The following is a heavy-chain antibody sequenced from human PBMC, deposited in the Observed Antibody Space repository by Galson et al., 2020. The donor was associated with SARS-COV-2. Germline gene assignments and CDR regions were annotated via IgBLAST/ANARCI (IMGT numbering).Heavy chain of an antibody. V-gene: IGHV3-53*04. J-gene: IGHJ4*02. CDR2: LYSGGTT. CDR3: ARATGPMGPFDL. CDR1: GIVVSNHY. Sequence: GGSLRLSCAASGIVVSNHYMGWVRQAPGKRHEWVSVLYSGGTTNYADSVKGRFSIFKHNSKSVLYLQMDSLRPDDTAVYYCARATGPMGPFDLWGQGTLVSVSS. D-gene: IGHD3-16*01.